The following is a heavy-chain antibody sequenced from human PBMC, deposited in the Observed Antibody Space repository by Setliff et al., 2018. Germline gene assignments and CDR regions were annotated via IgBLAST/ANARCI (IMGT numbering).Heavy chain of an antibody. J-gene: IGHJ6*02. CDR2: ISSSSSTI. V-gene: IGHV3-48*04. CDR3: ALDGPYYYYGMDV. CDR1: GFTFSSYS. Sequence: GESLKISCAASGFTFSSYSMNWVRQAPGKGLEWVSYISSSSSTIYYADSVKGRFTISRDNAKNSLYLQMNSLRAEDTAVYYCALDGPYYYYGMDVWGQGTTVTVSS.